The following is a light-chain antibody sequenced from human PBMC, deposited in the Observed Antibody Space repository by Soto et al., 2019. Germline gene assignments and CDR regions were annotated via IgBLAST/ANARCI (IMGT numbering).Light chain of an antibody. CDR3: QRYNTGPPDT. V-gene: IGKV1-27*01. J-gene: IGKJ2*01. CDR1: QGISNS. Sequence: DIQMTQSPSSLSASVGDRVTITCRASQGISNSFAWYQQKTGKAPKLLIYAAATLLSGVTSRFSGSGAGTDFTLTISSLQHEDVATYYCQRYNTGPPDTFGQGTKLEIK. CDR2: AAA.